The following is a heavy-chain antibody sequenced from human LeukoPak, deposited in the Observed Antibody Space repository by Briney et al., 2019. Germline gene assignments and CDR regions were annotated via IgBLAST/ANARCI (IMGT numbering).Heavy chain of an antibody. CDR1: GYTFTSYG. Sequence: ASVKVSCKASGYTFTSYGISWVRQAPGQGLEWMGWISAYNGNTNYAQKLQGRVTMTTDTSTSTAYMELRSLRSDDTAVYYCARASRGVATRAAKLPFGTNDYYYYMDVWGKGTTVTVSS. CDR3: ARASRGVATRAAKLPFGTNDYYYYMDV. D-gene: IGHD1-7*01. J-gene: IGHJ6*03. V-gene: IGHV1-18*01. CDR2: ISAYNGNT.